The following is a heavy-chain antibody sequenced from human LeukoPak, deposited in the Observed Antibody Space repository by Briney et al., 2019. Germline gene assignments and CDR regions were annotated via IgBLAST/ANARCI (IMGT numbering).Heavy chain of an antibody. Sequence: GGSLRLSCAASGFTFSHYWMSWVRQAPGKGLEWVANIKQDGSEKYYVDFVKGRFTISRDNAKNSLYLQMNSLRAEDTALYYCATHRGYSYGTAEDFDYWGQGTLVTVSS. J-gene: IGHJ4*02. CDR3: ATHRGYSYGTAEDFDY. CDR1: GFTFSHYW. CDR2: IKQDGSEK. V-gene: IGHV3-7*01. D-gene: IGHD5-18*01.